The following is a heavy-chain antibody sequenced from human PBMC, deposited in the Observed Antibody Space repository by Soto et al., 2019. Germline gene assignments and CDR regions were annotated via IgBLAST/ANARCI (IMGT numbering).Heavy chain of an antibody. CDR1: GFIVSDTY. D-gene: IGHD2-15*01. V-gene: IGHV3-66*01. CDR2: ISNRGDT. Sequence: VQLVESGGGLVQPGGSLRLSCTASGFIVSDTYMNWVRQAPGKGLEWVSVISNRGDTHYADSVRGSFSLSRDIADNTLHLQMNTLRVEDTAVYYCAREPRYCRGGSCSITGDAFDIWGQGTMVTVSS. J-gene: IGHJ3*02. CDR3: AREPRYCRGGSCSITGDAFDI.